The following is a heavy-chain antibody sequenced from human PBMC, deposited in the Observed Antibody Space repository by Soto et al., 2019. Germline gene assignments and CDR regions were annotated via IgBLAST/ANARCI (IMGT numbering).Heavy chain of an antibody. V-gene: IGHV1-46*01. CDR1: GYTFTNYY. D-gene: IGHD4-4*01. Sequence: GASVKVSCKASGYTFTNYYIHWVRQTPGQGLEWMGVINPSGGSTNYAQKFQGRVTMTSDTSTNTVYMELSSLRSEGTAMYYCARGSRDYMPYYFDYWGQGTLVTVSS. CDR2: INPSGGST. J-gene: IGHJ4*02. CDR3: ARGSRDYMPYYFDY.